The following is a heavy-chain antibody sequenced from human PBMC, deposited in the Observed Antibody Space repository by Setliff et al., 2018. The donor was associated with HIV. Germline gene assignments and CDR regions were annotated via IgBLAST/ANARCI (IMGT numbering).Heavy chain of an antibody. D-gene: IGHD3-16*01. CDR2: IYYIGNT. V-gene: IGHV4-59*01. CDR3: AKRTFGSGRLDP. Sequence: SETLSLTCTVSGGSISGYYWSWIRQPPGKGLEWIGYIYYIGNTNYNPSLKGRVTLSVDTSKNQLSLKLSSVTAADTAVYYCAKRTFGSGRLDPWGQGTLVTVSS. J-gene: IGHJ5*02. CDR1: GGSISGYY.